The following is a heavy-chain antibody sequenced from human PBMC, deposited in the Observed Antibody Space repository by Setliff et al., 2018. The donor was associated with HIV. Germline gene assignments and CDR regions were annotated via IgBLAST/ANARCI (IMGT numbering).Heavy chain of an antibody. CDR1: GGSISSYY. V-gene: IGHV4-59*01. Sequence: SETLSLTCTVSGGSISSYYWSWIRQPPGKGLEWIGYIYYSGSTNYNPSLKSRVTISVDTSKNQFSLKLSSVTAADTAVYYCARHSPVTTEDYMDVWGKGTTVTVSS. D-gene: IGHD4-17*01. CDR2: IYYSGST. CDR3: ARHSPVTTEDYMDV. J-gene: IGHJ6*03.